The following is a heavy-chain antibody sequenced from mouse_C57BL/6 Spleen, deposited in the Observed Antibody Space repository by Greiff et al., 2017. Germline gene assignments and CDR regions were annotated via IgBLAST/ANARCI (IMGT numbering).Heavy chain of an antibody. CDR3: AKTWATVDYFDY. CDR2: IYPGSGNT. V-gene: IGHV1-76*01. Sequence: VQLQQSGAELVRPGASVKLSCTASGYTFTDYYINWVKQRPGQGLEWRARIYPGSGNTYYNDKFKGKATLTAEKSSSTAYMQLSSLTSEESAVYFCAKTWATVDYFDYWGQGTTLTVSS. CDR1: GYTFTDYY. J-gene: IGHJ2*01. D-gene: IGHD1-1*01.